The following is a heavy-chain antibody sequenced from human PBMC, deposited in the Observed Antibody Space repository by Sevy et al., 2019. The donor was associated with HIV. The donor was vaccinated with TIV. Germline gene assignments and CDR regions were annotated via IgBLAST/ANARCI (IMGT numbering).Heavy chain of an antibody. V-gene: IGHV4-4*07. CDR3: ARGSTTAYYYDSSGYADTFDI. J-gene: IGHJ3*02. CDR1: GGSISTSY. D-gene: IGHD3-22*01. Sequence: SETLSLTCTVSGGSISTSYWSWIRQPAGKGLEWIGRIHTSGSTNYNPSLKRRVTMSIDKSKNQFSLNLNFVTAADTAAYYCARGSTTAYYYDSSGYADTFDIWGQGTMVTVSS. CDR2: IHTSGST.